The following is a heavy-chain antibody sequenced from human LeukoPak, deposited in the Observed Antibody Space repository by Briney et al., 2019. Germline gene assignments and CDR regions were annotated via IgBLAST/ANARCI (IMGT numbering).Heavy chain of an antibody. CDR1: GDSVSSNSVT. Sequence: SQTLSLTCAISGDSVSSNSVTWNWIRQSPSRGLEWLGRTYYRSTWYNDYAVSVRGRITVNPDTSKNQFSLHLNSVTPEDAAVYYCARRLTQYDCFDPWGQGILVTVSS. D-gene: IGHD2-2*01. V-gene: IGHV6-1*01. J-gene: IGHJ5*02. CDR3: ARRLTQYDCFDP. CDR2: TYYRSTWYN.